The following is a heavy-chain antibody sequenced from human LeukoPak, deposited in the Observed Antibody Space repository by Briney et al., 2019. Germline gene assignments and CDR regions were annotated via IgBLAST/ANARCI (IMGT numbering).Heavy chain of an antibody. D-gene: IGHD2-8*01. J-gene: IGHJ6*03. CDR2: IIPIFGTA. Sequence: ASVKVSCKASGYTFTSYYMHWVRQAPGQGLEWMGRIIPIFGTANYAQKFQGRVTITTDESTSTAYMELSSLRSEDTAVYYCAREVVLMVYADPDYYYYYMDVWGKGTTVTVSS. V-gene: IGHV1-69*05. CDR1: GYTFTSYY. CDR3: AREVVLMVYADPDYYYYYMDV.